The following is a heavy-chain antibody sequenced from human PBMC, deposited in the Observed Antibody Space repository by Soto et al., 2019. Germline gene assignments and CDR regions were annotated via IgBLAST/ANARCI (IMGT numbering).Heavy chain of an antibody. V-gene: IGHV4-30-2*06. CDR3: ARAPPGPSPRWDV. D-gene: IGHD3-10*01. CDR1: GASMSSGGHS. Sequence: QVQLQESGSGLVKPSQTLSVTCAVSGASMSSGGHSWSWIRQSPGEGLEWIGSIYATGKTYYNPSLKSRVIISVDTSKNQFSLNVTSVTAADTAVYYCARAPPGPSPRWDVWGQGTTVTVSS. J-gene: IGHJ6*02. CDR2: IYATGKT.